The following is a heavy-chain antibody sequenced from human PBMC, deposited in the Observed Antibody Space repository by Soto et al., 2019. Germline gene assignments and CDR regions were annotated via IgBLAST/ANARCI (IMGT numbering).Heavy chain of an antibody. J-gene: IGHJ4*02. CDR2: SVPTLGMA. CDR3: ASGDCSGGRCYSDFDF. CDR1: GDTFTDHT. V-gene: IGHV1-69*02. Sequence: QVHLVQSGAEVKKPGSSVKVSCKASGDTFTDHTVTWVRQAPGQGLEWMGRSVPTLGMANYAQTFQGRVTITADTSMTSADLELCGLGSADSAVYYCASGDCSGGRCYSDFDFWGQGTLVTVSS. D-gene: IGHD2-15*01.